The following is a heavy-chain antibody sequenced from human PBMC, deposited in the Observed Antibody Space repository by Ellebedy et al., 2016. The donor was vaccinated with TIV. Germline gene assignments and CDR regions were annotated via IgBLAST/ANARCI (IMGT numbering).Heavy chain of an antibody. CDR1: GGSIRSSSYY. D-gene: IGHD3-10*01. CDR2: IYYSGST. J-gene: IGHJ5*02. Sequence: SETLSLTCTVSGGSIRSSSYYWGWIRQPPGKGLEWIGNIYYSGSTYYNPSLKSRVTISVDTSKSQFSLKLSSVTAADTAVYYCARWFGELLYVRWFDPWGQGTLVTVSS. CDR3: ARWFGELLYVRWFDP. V-gene: IGHV4-39*01.